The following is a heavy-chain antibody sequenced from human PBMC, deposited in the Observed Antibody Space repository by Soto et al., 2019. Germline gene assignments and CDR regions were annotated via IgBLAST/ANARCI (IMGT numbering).Heavy chain of an antibody. CDR1: GFNFRSHS. CDR2: ISSGSSYI. Sequence: VQLVESGGGLVKPGGSLRLSCVVSGFNFRSHSMNWVRQAPGKGLEWVSSISSGSSYIYYADSVRGRFTVSRDNGKNSLYLQMNGLRAEDTAVYYCARDIVSTTETYWGQGTLVTVSS. D-gene: IGHD5-12*01. J-gene: IGHJ4*02. CDR3: ARDIVSTTETY. V-gene: IGHV3-21*01.